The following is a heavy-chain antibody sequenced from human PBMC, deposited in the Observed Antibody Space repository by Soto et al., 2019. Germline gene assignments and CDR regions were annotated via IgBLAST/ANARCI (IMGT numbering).Heavy chain of an antibody. CDR3: ARGRYGDH. CDR2: ISDHNGNT. CDR1: GYDFTTYG. D-gene: IGHD1-1*01. J-gene: IGHJ4*02. Sequence: QVHLVQSGAEVKKSGASVKVSCKGSGYDFTTYGITWVRQAPGQGLEWMAWISDHNGNTDYAQKLQGRVTVTRDTSTSTAYMERRSLRSDDTAVYYGARGRYGDHWGQGALVTVSS. V-gene: IGHV1-18*01.